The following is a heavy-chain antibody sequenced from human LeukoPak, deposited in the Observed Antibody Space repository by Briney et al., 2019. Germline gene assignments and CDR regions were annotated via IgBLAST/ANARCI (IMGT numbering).Heavy chain of an antibody. V-gene: IGHV1-18*01. Sequence: ASVKVSCKASGYTFTSYAISWVRQAPGQGLEWMGWISAYNGNTNYAQKLQGRVTMTTDTSTSTAYMELSSLRSEDTAVYYCARDLSCSSTSCYTNWFDPWGQGTLVTVSS. J-gene: IGHJ5*02. D-gene: IGHD2-2*01. CDR3: ARDLSCSSTSCYTNWFDP. CDR1: GYTFTSYA. CDR2: ISAYNGNT.